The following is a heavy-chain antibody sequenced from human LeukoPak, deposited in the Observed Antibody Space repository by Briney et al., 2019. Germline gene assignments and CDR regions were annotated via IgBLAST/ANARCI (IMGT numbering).Heavy chain of an antibody. D-gene: IGHD3-22*01. J-gene: IGHJ5*02. CDR2: IHHSGTT. CDR1: GCSISNGYY. Sequence: SETLSLTCTVPGCSISNGYYWGWVRQPPGKGLEWIGTIHHSGTTYYSPSLRSRVTTSVDTSKNQFSLSLSSVTAADTAVYYCARSYYDTRGRFDPWGQGTLVTVSS. V-gene: IGHV4-38-2*02. CDR3: ARSYYDTRGRFDP.